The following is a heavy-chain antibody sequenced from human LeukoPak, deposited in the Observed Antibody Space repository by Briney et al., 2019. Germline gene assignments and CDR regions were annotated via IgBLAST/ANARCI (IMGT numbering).Heavy chain of an antibody. J-gene: IGHJ4*02. CDR1: GASISSSSYY. Sequence: PSETLSLTCTVSGASISSSSYYWGWIRQPPGKGPEWIGSIHYSGSTYYNPSLTSRVTISVDTSKNQFFLKLSSVTAADTAVYYCARDRIAVADTGGDYWGQGTLVTVSS. CDR3: ARDRIAVADTGGDY. CDR2: IHYSGST. V-gene: IGHV4-39*02. D-gene: IGHD6-19*01.